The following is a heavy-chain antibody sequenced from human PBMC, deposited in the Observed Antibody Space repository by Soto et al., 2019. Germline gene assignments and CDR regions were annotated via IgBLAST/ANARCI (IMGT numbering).Heavy chain of an antibody. Sequence: QVQLVESGGGVVQPGRSLRLSCAASGFTFSSYGMHWVRQAPGKGLEWVAVISYDGSNKYYADSVKGRLNISRDNSKNTLYLQMNSLRAEDTAVYYCAKERTLYILTGYYFDYWGQGTLVTVSS. J-gene: IGHJ4*02. CDR3: AKERTLYILTGYYFDY. V-gene: IGHV3-30*18. CDR2: ISYDGSNK. CDR1: GFTFSSYG. D-gene: IGHD3-9*01.